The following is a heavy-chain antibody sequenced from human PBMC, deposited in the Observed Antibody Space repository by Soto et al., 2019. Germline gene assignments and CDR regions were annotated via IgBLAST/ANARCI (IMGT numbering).Heavy chain of an antibody. CDR1: GGSISSGDYY. CDR3: ARTTYNWNFDY. Sequence: SETLSLTCTVSGGSISSGDYYRSWVRQPPGKGLEWIGYIYYSGSTYYNPSLKSRVTISVDTSKNQFSLKLSSVTAADTAVYYCARTTYNWNFDYWGQGTLVTVSS. J-gene: IGHJ4*02. V-gene: IGHV4-30-4*01. D-gene: IGHD1-20*01. CDR2: IYYSGST.